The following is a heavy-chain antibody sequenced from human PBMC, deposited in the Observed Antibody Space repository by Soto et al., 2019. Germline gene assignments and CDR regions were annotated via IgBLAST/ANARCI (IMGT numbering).Heavy chain of an antibody. CDR3: AHSTDTAMALDN. J-gene: IGHJ4*02. D-gene: IGHD5-18*01. V-gene: IGHV2-5*02. CDR1: GFSLSTSGVG. Sequence: QITLKESGPTLMKPTQTLTLTCTFSGFSLSTSGVGVGWIRQPPGKALEWLALIYWDDDKRYSTSLRSRLTITKDTSKNQEVLTMTIMDPVDTATYYCAHSTDTAMALDNWGQGTPVTASS. CDR2: IYWDDDK.